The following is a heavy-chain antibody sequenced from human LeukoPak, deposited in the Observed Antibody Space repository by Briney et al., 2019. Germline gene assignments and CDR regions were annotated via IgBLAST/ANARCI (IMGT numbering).Heavy chain of an antibody. CDR3: ATDTAMAKYYYYYYMDV. D-gene: IGHD5-18*01. Sequence: GGSLRLSCAASGFTFSSYSMNWVRQAPGKGLEWFSSISSSSSYIYYADSVKGRFTISRDNAKNSLYLQMNSLRAEDTAVYYCATDTAMAKYYYYYYMDVWGKGTTVTVSS. J-gene: IGHJ6*03. CDR1: GFTFSSYS. CDR2: ISSSSSYI. V-gene: IGHV3-21*01.